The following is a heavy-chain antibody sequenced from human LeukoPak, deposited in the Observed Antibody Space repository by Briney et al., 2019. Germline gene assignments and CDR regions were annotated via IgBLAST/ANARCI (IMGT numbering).Heavy chain of an antibody. CDR2: ISGDSTYI. Sequence: GGSLRLSCAASGFTFASYSMNWVRQAPGKGLEWVSSISGDSTYIYNAGSVKGRFTISRDNAQASLYLQMISLRADDTAVYHCARVSGRLERQSDLDYWGQGTLVIVSS. D-gene: IGHD1-1*01. V-gene: IGHV3-21*01. CDR1: GFTFASYS. CDR3: ARVSGRLERQSDLDY. J-gene: IGHJ4*02.